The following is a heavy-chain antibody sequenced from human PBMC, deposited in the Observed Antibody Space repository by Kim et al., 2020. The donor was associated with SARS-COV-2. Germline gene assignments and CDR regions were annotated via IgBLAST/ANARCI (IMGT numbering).Heavy chain of an antibody. CDR1: GGTFSSYA. J-gene: IGHJ5*02. Sequence: SVKVSCKASGGTFSSYAISWVRQAPGQGLEWMGGIIPIFGTANYAQKFQGRVTITADESTSTAYMELSSLRSEDTAVYYCARDVWDYVWGSYRHIYNWFDPWGQGTLVTVSS. CDR2: IIPIFGTA. CDR3: ARDVWDYVWGSYRHIYNWFDP. D-gene: IGHD3-16*02. V-gene: IGHV1-69*13.